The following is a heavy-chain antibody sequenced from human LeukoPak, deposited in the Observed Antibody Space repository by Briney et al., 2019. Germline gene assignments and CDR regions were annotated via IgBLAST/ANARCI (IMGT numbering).Heavy chain of an antibody. Sequence: GASVKVSCKASGYTFTSYDINWVRQATGQGLEWMGWMNPNSGNTGYAQKFQGRVTMTRNTSISTAYMELSSLRSEDTAVYYCARGPVGASYSGYDRLFDYWGQGTLVTVSS. J-gene: IGHJ4*02. V-gene: IGHV1-8*01. CDR2: MNPNSGNT. D-gene: IGHD5-12*01. CDR3: ARGPVGASYSGYDRLFDY. CDR1: GYTFTSYD.